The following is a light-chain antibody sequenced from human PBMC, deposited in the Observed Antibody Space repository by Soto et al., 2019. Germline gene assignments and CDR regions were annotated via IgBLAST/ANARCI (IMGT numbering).Light chain of an antibody. Sequence: DIQVTQSPSSVSASVGDRVTITCRASQDIRAWLAWYQQKPGQAPKLLIYAASFLQSGVPSRFNGSGSGTDFTLTISSLQPEDFATIYCQQANSSPLTFAGGTKVEI. J-gene: IGKJ4*01. CDR2: AAS. V-gene: IGKV1-12*01. CDR1: QDIRAW. CDR3: QQANSSPLT.